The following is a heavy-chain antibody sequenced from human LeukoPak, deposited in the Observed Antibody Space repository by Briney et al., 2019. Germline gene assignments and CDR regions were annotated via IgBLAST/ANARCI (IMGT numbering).Heavy chain of an antibody. CDR3: ARVRFGGAGY. CDR1: GGSVSSGSYY. V-gene: IGHV4-39*07. J-gene: IGHJ4*02. CDR2: INHSGST. Sequence: SETLSLTCTVSGGSVSSGSYYWSWIRQPPGKGLEWIGEINHSGSTNYNPSLKSRVTISVDTSKNQFSLKLSSVTAADTAVYYCARVRFGGAGYWGQGTLVTVSS. D-gene: IGHD2-21*01.